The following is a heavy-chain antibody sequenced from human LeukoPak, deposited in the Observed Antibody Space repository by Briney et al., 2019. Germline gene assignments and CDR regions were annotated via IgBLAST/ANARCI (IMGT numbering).Heavy chain of an antibody. CDR1: GFTFSNAW. CDR3: TTGSSGSYHVPDY. Sequence: GGSLRLSCAASGFTFSNAWMSWVRQAPGKGLEWVGRIKSKTDGGTTDYAAPVKGRFTISRDDSKNTLYLQMNSLKTEDTAVYYCTTGSSGSYHVPDYWGQGTLVTVSS. D-gene: IGHD1-26*01. J-gene: IGHJ4*02. V-gene: IGHV3-15*01. CDR2: IKSKTDGGTT.